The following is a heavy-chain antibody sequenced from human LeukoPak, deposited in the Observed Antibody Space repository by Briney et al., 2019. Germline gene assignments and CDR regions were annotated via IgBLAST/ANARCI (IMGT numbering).Heavy chain of an antibody. CDR2: IWYDGSNK. CDR3: AKDTDVDTAMAFDY. J-gene: IGHJ4*02. V-gene: IGHV3-33*06. Sequence: SGGSLRLSCAASGFTFSSYGMHWVRQAPGKGLEWVAVIWYDGSNKYYADSVKGRFTISRDNSKNTLYLQMNSLRAEDTAVYYCAKDTDVDTAMAFDYWGQGTLVTVSS. D-gene: IGHD5-18*01. CDR1: GFTFSSYG.